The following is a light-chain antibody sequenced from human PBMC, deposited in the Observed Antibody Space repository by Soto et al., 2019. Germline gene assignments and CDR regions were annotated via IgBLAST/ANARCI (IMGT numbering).Light chain of an antibody. CDR3: HRYHNWPPWT. J-gene: IGKJ1*01. CDR2: DAS. Sequence: EMVMTQSPATLSVSAGERATLSCRASQSVSTDFAWYQHKPGQPPRLLIYDASTRATGIPARFSGSGSGTELTLTISSLQSEDFAVYYCHRYHNWPPWTFGQGTKVEVK. V-gene: IGKV3-15*01. CDR1: QSVSTD.